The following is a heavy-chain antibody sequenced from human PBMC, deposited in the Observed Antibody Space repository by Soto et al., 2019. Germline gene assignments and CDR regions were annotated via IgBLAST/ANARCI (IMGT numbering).Heavy chain of an antibody. CDR2: ISGSGGST. V-gene: IGHV3-23*01. D-gene: IGHD6-13*01. Sequence: VQLLESGGGLVQPGGSLRLSCAASGFTFSSYAMSWVRQAPGKGLEWVSAISGSGGSTYYADSVKGRFTISRDNSKNTLYLQMNSLRAEDTAVYYCAKHRYSSSWGLDWFDPWGQGTLVTVSS. CDR1: GFTFSSYA. J-gene: IGHJ5*02. CDR3: AKHRYSSSWGLDWFDP.